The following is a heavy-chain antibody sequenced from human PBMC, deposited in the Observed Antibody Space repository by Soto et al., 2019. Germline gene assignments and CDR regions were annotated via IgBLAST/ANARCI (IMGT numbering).Heavy chain of an antibody. CDR2: IRSEANGGTT. CDR3: TRFYYESSGYNVY. V-gene: IGHV3-49*04. J-gene: IGHJ4*01. D-gene: IGHD3-22*01. CDR1: VFTFGSYA. Sequence: SLRLSCTCSVFTFGSYALSCVRHSPGKWLEWVGVIRSEANGGTTDYAASVKGRITISRDDSKSIAYMEINSLQTEDTAVYYCTRFYYESSGYNVYWGRGALVTVS.